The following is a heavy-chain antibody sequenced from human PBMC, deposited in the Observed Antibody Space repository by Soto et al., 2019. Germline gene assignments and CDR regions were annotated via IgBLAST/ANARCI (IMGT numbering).Heavy chain of an antibody. D-gene: IGHD3-22*01. V-gene: IGHV1-8*01. CDR2: MKPNSGNT. CDR1: GYTFRDYD. J-gene: IGHJ4*02. Sequence: QVQLVQSGAEVKKPGASVMVSCKASGYTFRDYDINWVRQASGQGLEWMGWMKPNSGNTAYARKFQGRVTMTGDTTTNTAYMELSSLTSADTAVYYCTRRARIGKQLWLPFDSCAQGTLVTVSS. CDR3: TRRARIGKQLWLPFDS.